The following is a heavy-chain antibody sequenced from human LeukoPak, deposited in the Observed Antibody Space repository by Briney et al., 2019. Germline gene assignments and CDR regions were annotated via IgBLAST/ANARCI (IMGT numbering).Heavy chain of an antibody. CDR2: IIPILGIA. D-gene: IGHD3-10*01. CDR3: ARANVTMVRGVIISGWFDP. J-gene: IGHJ5*02. V-gene: IGHV1-69*04. CDR1: GGTFSSYA. Sequence: SVKVSCKAFGGTFSSYAISWVRQAPGQGLEWMGRIIPILGIANYAQKFQGRVTITADKSTSTAYMELSSLRSEDTAVYYCARANVTMVRGVIISGWFDPWGQGTLVTVSS.